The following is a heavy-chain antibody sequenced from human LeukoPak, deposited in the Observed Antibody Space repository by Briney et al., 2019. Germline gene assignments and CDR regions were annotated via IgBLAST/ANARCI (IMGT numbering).Heavy chain of an antibody. CDR3: ARETYGAGYMDV. CDR2: ITGSGGRT. J-gene: IGHJ6*03. V-gene: IGHV3-23*01. CDR1: GFTFSVYG. Sequence: AGSLRLSCAVSGFTFSVYGMSWVRQAPGKGLEWVSAITGSGGRTYYADSEKGRFTISRDNAKNSLYLQMNSLRAEDTAVYYCARETYGAGYMDVWGKGTTVTVSS. D-gene: IGHD4-17*01.